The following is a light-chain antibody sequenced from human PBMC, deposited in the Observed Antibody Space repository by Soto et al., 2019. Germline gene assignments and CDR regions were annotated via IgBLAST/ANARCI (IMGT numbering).Light chain of an antibody. CDR3: QQYGSSPFT. Sequence: EIVLTQSPGTLSLSPGERATLSCRASQSVSSIYLAWYQQKPGQAPRLLIYGASSRATGIPERFSGSGSETDFTLTISRLEPEDFAVYYCQQYGSSPFTFGQGNKLEIK. J-gene: IGKJ2*01. V-gene: IGKV3-20*01. CDR2: GAS. CDR1: QSVSSIY.